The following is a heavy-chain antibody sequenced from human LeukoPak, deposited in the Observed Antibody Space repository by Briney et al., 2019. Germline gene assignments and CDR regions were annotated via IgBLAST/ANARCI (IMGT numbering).Heavy chain of an antibody. CDR2: ITTSSNYI. CDR1: GFTFSTYS. D-gene: IGHD2-21*02. CDR3: ARDRAPYCGGDCSDAFDS. V-gene: IGHV3-21*01. Sequence: GGSLRLSCAASGFTFSTYSMNWVRQAPGKGLEWVSSITTSSNYIYYADSVKGRFTISRDNAKNSLYLQMNSLRAEDTAVYYCARDRAPYCGGDCSDAFDSWGQGTMVTVSS. J-gene: IGHJ3*02.